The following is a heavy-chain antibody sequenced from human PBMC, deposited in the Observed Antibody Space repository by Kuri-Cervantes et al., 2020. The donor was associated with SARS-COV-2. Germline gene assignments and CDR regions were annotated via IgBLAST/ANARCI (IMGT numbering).Heavy chain of an antibody. V-gene: IGHV4-39*07. J-gene: IGHJ5*02. CDR2: IYHSGST. D-gene: IGHD3-22*01. Sequence: SETLSLTCTVSGGSISSSSYYWGWIRQPPGKGLEWIGSIYHSGSTYYNPSLKSRVTISVDTSKNQFSLKLSSVTAADTAVYYCARFREGYDSSGYFLHDGFDPWGQGTLVTVSS. CDR3: ARFREGYDSSGYFLHDGFDP. CDR1: GGSISSSSYY.